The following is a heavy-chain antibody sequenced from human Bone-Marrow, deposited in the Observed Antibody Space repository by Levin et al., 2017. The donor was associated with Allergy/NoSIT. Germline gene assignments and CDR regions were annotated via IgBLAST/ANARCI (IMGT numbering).Heavy chain of an antibody. J-gene: IGHJ6*02. CDR3: VKGSHLNDTYYYYGMDV. D-gene: IGHD3-22*01. CDR1: GFTFRNYG. CDR2: ISGGSDIT. V-gene: IGHV3-23*01. Sequence: GGSLRLSCSTSGFTFRNYGMHWVRQAPGKGLEWVSGISGGSDITHYSHSVKGRFTSSRDSSKNTLYLQMNSLRHEDTAVYFCVKGSHLNDTYYYYGMDVWGQGTTVTVSS.